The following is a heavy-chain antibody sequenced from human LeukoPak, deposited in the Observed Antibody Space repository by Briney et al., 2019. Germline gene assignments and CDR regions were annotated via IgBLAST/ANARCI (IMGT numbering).Heavy chain of an antibody. V-gene: IGHV3-33*06. Sequence: GGSLRLSCAASGFTFSSYGMHWVRQAPGKGLEWVAVIWYDGSNKYYADPVKGRFTISRDNSKNTLYLQMNSLRAEDTAVYYCAKVLGQYYYYYMDVWGKGTTVTVSS. CDR3: AKVLGQYYYYYMDV. J-gene: IGHJ6*03. D-gene: IGHD3-16*01. CDR2: IWYDGSNK. CDR1: GFTFSSYG.